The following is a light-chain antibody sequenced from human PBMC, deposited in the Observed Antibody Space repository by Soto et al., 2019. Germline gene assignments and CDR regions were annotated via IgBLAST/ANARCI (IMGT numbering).Light chain of an antibody. CDR3: QRYNNMWT. V-gene: IGKV3-15*01. Sequence: EIVTTPSPATLSVYPGERATLSSRASQSVSSNLAWYQQKPSHAPRLLICGASTRASGIRGRLSGSGCVTEFTLTISSLQCEDFAVYYCQRYNNMWTFGQGTKV. CDR2: GAS. CDR1: QSVSSN. J-gene: IGKJ1*01.